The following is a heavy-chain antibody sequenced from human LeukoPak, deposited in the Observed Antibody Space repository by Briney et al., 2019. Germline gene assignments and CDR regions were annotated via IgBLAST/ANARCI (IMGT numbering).Heavy chain of an antibody. Sequence: GGSPRRSCSASGFTFSSYAMSWVRQAPGKGLEWVAVISYDGSNKYYADSVKGRFTISRDNSKNTLYLQMNSLRAEDTAVYYCASLGRQLDYWGQGTLVTVSS. CDR2: ISYDGSNK. J-gene: IGHJ4*02. CDR1: GFTFSSYA. D-gene: IGHD1-26*01. CDR3: ASLGRQLDY. V-gene: IGHV3-30-3*01.